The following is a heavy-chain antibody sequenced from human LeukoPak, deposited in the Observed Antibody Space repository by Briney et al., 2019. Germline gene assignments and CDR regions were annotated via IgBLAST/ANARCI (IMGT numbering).Heavy chain of an antibody. CDR3: ARGEEFPAAAGYNFDY. J-gene: IGHJ4*02. CDR2: INHSGDT. V-gene: IGHV4-34*01. D-gene: IGHD6-13*01. Sequence: SETLSLTCAVYGGSFSGYYWSWIRRPPEKGLECIGEINHSGDTNYNPSLKSRVTISVDTSKNQFSLKLSSVTAADTALYYCARGEEFPAAAGYNFDYWGQGTLVTVSS. CDR1: GGSFSGYY.